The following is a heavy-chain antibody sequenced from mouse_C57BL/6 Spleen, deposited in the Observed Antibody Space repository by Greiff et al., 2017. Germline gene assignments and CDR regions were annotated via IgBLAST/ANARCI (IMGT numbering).Heavy chain of an antibody. Sequence: EVHLVESGGGLVKPGGSLKLSCAASGFTFSSYAMSWVRQTPEKRLEWVATISDGGSYTYYPDNVKGRFTISRDNAKNNLYLQMSHLKSEDTAMYYCARDHYYDYDGGYFDVWGTGTTVTVSS. V-gene: IGHV5-4*01. CDR2: ISDGGSYT. CDR3: ARDHYYDYDGGYFDV. D-gene: IGHD2-4*01. CDR1: GFTFSSYA. J-gene: IGHJ1*03.